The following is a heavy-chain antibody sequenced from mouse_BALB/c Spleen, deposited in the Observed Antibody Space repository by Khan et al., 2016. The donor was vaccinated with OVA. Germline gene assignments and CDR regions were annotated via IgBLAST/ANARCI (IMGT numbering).Heavy chain of an antibody. CDR1: GFNIKDTY. J-gene: IGHJ3*01. V-gene: IGHV14-3*02. D-gene: IGHD2-1*01. CDR3: ATLYGNAFAF. Sequence: VQLKQSGAELVKPGASVKLSCSASGFNIKDTYIHWMKQRPEQGLEWIGRIDPPNDDSKYGPTFQAKATLTADTSSNTAYLQLSSLTSEDTAVYYSATLYGNAFAFWGQGTLVSVSA. CDR2: IDPPNDDS.